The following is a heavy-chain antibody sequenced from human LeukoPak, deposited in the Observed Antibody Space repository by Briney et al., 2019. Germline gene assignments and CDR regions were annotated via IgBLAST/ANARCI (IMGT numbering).Heavy chain of an antibody. J-gene: IGHJ6*03. CDR3: TTDDYVWGSYRLPGYMDV. CDR2: IKSKTDGGIT. CDR1: GFTFSNAW. Sequence: KPGGSLRLSCAASGFTFSNAWMSWVRQAPGKGLEWVGRIKSKTDGGITDYAAPVKGRFTISRDDSKNTLYLQMNSLKTEDTAVYYCTTDDYVWGSYRLPGYMDVWGKGTTVTVSS. D-gene: IGHD3-16*02. V-gene: IGHV3-15*01.